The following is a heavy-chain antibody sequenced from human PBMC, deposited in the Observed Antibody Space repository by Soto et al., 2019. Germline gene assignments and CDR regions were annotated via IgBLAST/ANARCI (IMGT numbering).Heavy chain of an antibody. CDR3: TRDCSSTSCIRPAYYYGMDV. D-gene: IGHD2-2*01. J-gene: IGHJ6*02. V-gene: IGHV3-49*04. CDR2: IRSKAYGGTT. Sequence: QSGGSLRLSCTASGFTFGDYAMSWVRQAPGKGLEWVGCIRSKAYGGTTEYAASVKGRFTISRDDSKSIAYLQMNSLKTEDTAVYYCTRDCSSTSCIRPAYYYGMDVWGQGTTVTVSS. CDR1: GFTFGDYA.